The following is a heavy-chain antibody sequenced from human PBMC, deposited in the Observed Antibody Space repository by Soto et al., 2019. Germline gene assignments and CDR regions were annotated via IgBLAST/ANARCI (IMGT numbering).Heavy chain of an antibody. Sequence: EVQLVESGGGLVQPGGSLRLSCAASGFTFSSYSMNWVRQAPGKGLEWVSYISSSSSTIYYADSVKGRFTISRDNAKNSLYLQMNSLRDEDTAVYYCARVLEWSHLGYYYYGMDVWGQGTMVTVSS. CDR3: ARVLEWSHLGYYYYGMDV. CDR2: ISSSSSTI. D-gene: IGHD3-3*01. V-gene: IGHV3-48*02. J-gene: IGHJ6*02. CDR1: GFTFSSYS.